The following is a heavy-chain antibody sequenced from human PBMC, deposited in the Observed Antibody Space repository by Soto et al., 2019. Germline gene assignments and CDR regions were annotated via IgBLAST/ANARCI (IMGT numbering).Heavy chain of an antibody. CDR2: VNGDGSRT. V-gene: IGHV3-74*01. Sequence: EVHLVESGGGLVQPGGSLRLSCAASGFTFSSYWMHWVRQNPGKGLVWVSRVNGDGSRTSYADSVKGRFTISRDNAKNTLYLQMNSLRADDTAVYYCARVGYGDYHFDYWGQGALVTVSS. CDR1: GFTFSSYW. CDR3: ARVGYGDYHFDY. D-gene: IGHD4-17*01. J-gene: IGHJ4*02.